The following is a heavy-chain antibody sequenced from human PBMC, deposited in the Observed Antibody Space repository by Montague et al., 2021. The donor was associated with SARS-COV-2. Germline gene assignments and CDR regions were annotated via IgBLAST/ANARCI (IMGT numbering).Heavy chain of an antibody. J-gene: IGHJ3*02. CDR2: IRSNPYGGTT. Sequence: SLRLSCATSGLTFADHALDWVRQAPGKGLEWVGLIRSNPYGGTTDFAASVKGRFTISRDDSKSIAYLQMNSLKTEDTAVYYCTIGCISTSCYSHRMNDAFDIWGQGTMVTVSS. CDR3: TIGCISTSCYSHRMNDAFDI. D-gene: IGHD2-2*01. CDR1: GLTFADHA. V-gene: IGHV3-49*04.